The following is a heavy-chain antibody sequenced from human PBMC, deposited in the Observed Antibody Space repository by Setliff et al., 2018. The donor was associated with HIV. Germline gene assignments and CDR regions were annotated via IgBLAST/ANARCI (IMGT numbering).Heavy chain of an antibody. J-gene: IGHJ6*02. V-gene: IGHV3-30*04. CDR1: GFAFSDFS. Sequence: GGSLRLSCVASGFAFSDFSMFWARQAPGKGLEWVAVISCDGSHKYYADSLKGRFTISRDNSINTIYLQMNSLRTEDTAVYYCAKSRTIYGEVIIQWAKMDVWGQGTTVTVSS. CDR3: AKSRTIYGEVIIQWAKMDV. D-gene: IGHD3-3*01. CDR2: ISCDGSHK.